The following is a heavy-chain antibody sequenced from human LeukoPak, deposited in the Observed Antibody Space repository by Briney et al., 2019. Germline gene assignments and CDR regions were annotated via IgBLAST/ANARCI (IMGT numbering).Heavy chain of an antibody. CDR1: GYSISSGYY. CDR3: ARSDSGWSLFYFDY. V-gene: IGHV4-38-2*02. D-gene: IGHD6-19*01. J-gene: IGHJ4*02. Sequence: SETLSLTCTVSGYSISSGYYWAWIRQPPGKGLEWIGEIYHSGTTNYNPSLKSRVTISVDKSKNQFSLKLSSVTAADTAVYYCARSDSGWSLFYFDYWGQGTLVTVSS. CDR2: IYHSGTT.